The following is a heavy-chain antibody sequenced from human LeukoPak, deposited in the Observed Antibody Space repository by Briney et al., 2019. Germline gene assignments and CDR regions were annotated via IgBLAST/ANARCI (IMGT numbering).Heavy chain of an antibody. V-gene: IGHV3-33*06. J-gene: IGHJ4*02. D-gene: IGHD4/OR15-4a*01. CDR2: VWYDGKNK. CDR1: GFTYSSCG. CDR3: AKEYGASR. Sequence: GGSLRLSCAASGFTYSSCGIHWVHQAPGKGLEWVAVVWYDGKNKFYGDSVKGRFTISRDNSKNTVDLQMNSLRVEDTAVYYCAKEYGASRWGQGTLVTVSS.